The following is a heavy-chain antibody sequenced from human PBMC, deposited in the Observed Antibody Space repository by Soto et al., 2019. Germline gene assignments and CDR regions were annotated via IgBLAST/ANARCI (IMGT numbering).Heavy chain of an antibody. CDR2: ISSSSSYI. CDR1: GFTFSSYS. Sequence: GGSLRLSCAASGFTFSSYSMNWVRQAPGKGLEWVSSISSSSSYIYYADSVKGRFTISRDNAKNSLYLQMNSLRAEDTAVYYCARDGSSDSGWLYWGQGTLVTVSS. CDR3: ARDGSSDSGWLY. D-gene: IGHD6-19*01. V-gene: IGHV3-21*01. J-gene: IGHJ4*02.